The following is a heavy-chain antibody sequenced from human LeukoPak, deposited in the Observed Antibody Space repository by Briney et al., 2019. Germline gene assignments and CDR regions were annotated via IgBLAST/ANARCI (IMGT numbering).Heavy chain of an antibody. CDR2: ISSSGTYV. D-gene: IGHD1-26*01. J-gene: IGHJ4*02. CDR3: ASGESYYLEN. CDR1: GFTFSSYS. V-gene: IGHV3-21*01. Sequence: GGSLRLSCAASGFTFSSYSMNWVRQAPGKGLEWVSSISSSGTYVYYADSVKGRFTISRDNAKNSLSLQMNSLRADDAAVYYCASGESYYLENWGQGTLVTVSS.